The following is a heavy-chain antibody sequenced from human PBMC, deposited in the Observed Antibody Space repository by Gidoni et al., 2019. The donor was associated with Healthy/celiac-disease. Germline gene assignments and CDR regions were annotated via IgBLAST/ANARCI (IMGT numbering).Heavy chain of an antibody. CDR1: GYSISSGYY. D-gene: IGHD5-18*01. CDR3: ASEGTSRGYSYGYD. V-gene: IGHV4-38-2*02. CDR2: IYHSGST. Sequence: QVQLQESGPGLVKPSETLSLTCTVSGYSISSGYYWGWIRQPPGKGLEWIGSIYHSGSTYYNPSLKSRVTISVDTSKNQFSLKLSSVTAADTAVYYCASEGTSRGYSYGYDWGQGTLVTVSS. J-gene: IGHJ4*02.